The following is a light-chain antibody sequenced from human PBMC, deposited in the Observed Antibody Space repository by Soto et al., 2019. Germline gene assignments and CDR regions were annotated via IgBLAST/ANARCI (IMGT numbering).Light chain of an antibody. Sequence: AIRMTQSPSSFSASTGDRVSITCRATQDIGTYLAWYQQIPGKAPKLLIYDVSTLDSGVPSRFSGSASGTEFTLTISRLESDDFATYYCQQYHRYSTFGQGTKVDIK. CDR2: DVS. CDR1: QDIGTY. J-gene: IGKJ1*01. V-gene: IGKV1-8*01. CDR3: QQYHRYST.